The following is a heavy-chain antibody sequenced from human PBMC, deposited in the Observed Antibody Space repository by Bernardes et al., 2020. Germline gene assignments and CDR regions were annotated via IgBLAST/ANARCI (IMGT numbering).Heavy chain of an antibody. CDR2: IYYSGST. J-gene: IGHJ4*02. D-gene: IGHD4-17*01. V-gene: IGHV4-39*01. Sequence: SEALSLTCTVSGGSISSSSYYWCWLLQPPGKGLEWIGSIYYSGSTYYNPSLKSRVTISVDTSKNQFSLKLSSVTAADTAVYYCARRGGYGDYAGVFDYWGQGTLVTVSS. CDR3: ARRGGYGDYAGVFDY. CDR1: GGSISSSSYY.